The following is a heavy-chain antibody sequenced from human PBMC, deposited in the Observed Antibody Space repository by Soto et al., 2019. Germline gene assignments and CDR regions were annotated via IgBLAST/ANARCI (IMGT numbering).Heavy chain of an antibody. CDR2: ISYDGSNK. Sequence: QVQLVESGGGVVQPGRSLRLSCAASGFTFSSYAMHWVRQAPGKGLEWVAVISYDGSNKYYADSVKGRFTISRDNSKNTLYLQMTSLRAEDTAVYYCARDAVYYGSGSYFDYWGQGTLVTVSS. D-gene: IGHD3-10*01. V-gene: IGHV3-30-3*01. J-gene: IGHJ4*02. CDR3: ARDAVYYGSGSYFDY. CDR1: GFTFSSYA.